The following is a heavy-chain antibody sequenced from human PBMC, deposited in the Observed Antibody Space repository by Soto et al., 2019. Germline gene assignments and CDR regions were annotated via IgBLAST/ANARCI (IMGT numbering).Heavy chain of an antibody. D-gene: IGHD6-13*01. CDR1: GFTFSSYG. CDR2: IWYDGSNK. CDR3: ARDNSSSWYGQTNWFDP. V-gene: IGHV3-33*01. J-gene: IGHJ5*02. Sequence: QVQLVESGGGVVQPGRSLRLSCAVSGFTFSSYGMHWVRQAPGKGLEWVAVIWYDGSNKYYADSVKGRFTISRDNSKNTLYLQMNSLRAEDTAVYYCARDNSSSWYGQTNWFDPWGQGTLVTVSS.